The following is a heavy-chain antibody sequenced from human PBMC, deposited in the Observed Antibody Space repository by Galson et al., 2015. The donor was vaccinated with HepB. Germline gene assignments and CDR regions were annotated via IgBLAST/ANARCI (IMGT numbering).Heavy chain of an antibody. Sequence: SLRLSCAASAFTFSNAWMSWVRQAPGKGLEYIGRIKSKADGGTTEYAAPVKGRFTISRDDSQNTLYLQMNNPNTEDTAVYYCTREWNSIQYWGQGALVTVSS. CDR2: IKSKADGGTT. CDR3: TREWNSIQY. CDR1: AFTFSNAW. D-gene: IGHD1-7*01. V-gene: IGHV3-15*01. J-gene: IGHJ4*02.